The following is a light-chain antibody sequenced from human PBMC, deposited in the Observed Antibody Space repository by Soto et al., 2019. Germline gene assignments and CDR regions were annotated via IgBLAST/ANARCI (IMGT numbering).Light chain of an antibody. CDR1: QGISNY. V-gene: IGKV1-27*01. CDR3: QKYNSAPWT. J-gene: IGKJ1*01. CDR2: AAS. Sequence: DIQMTQSPSSLSASVGDRVTITCRASQGISNYLAWYHQKPGKVPKLLIYAASTLQSGVPSRFSGSGSGTDFTLTIISLQPEGVATYYCQKYNSAPWTFGQGTNVEIK.